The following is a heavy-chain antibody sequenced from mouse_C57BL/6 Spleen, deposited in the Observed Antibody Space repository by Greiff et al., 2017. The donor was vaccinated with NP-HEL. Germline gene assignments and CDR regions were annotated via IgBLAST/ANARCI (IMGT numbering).Heavy chain of an antibody. J-gene: IGHJ4*01. CDR3: ARGGYYDAMDY. CDR1: GYAFSSSW. CDR2: IYPGDGDT. D-gene: IGHD2-2*01. V-gene: IGHV1-82*01. Sequence: VQLVESGPELVKPGASVKISCKASGYAFSSSWMNWVKQRPGKGLEWIGRIYPGDGDTNYNGKFKGKATLTADKSYSTAYMQLSSLTSEDSAVYFCARGGYYDAMDYWGQGTSVTVSS.